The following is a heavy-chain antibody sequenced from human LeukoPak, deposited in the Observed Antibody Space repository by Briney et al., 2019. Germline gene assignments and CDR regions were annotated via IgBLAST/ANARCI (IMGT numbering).Heavy chain of an antibody. Sequence: GGSLRLSCAASGFTVSSNYMSWVRQAPGKGLEWVSVIYGGGSTYYADSVKGRFTISRDNSKNTLYLQMNSLRAEDTAVYYCASLPPYYYGMDVWGQGTTVTVSS. J-gene: IGHJ6*02. V-gene: IGHV3-66*01. CDR3: ASLPPYYYGMDV. CDR2: IYGGGST. CDR1: GFTVSSNY.